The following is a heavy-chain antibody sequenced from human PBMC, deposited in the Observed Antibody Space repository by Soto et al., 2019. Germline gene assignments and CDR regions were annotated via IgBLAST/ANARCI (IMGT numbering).Heavy chain of an antibody. J-gene: IGHJ3*01. CDR2: ISPIVGTA. CDR1: GGTFSSYA. V-gene: IGHV1-69*12. CDR3: ARGGPSMGVHHAFEL. Sequence: QVQLVQSGAEVKKPGSSVKVSCKASGGTFSSYAISWVRQAPGQGLEWMGGISPIVGTADYAQKFQGRVTITGDESTSKAHMELSSQSSEDTAVDYCARGGPSMGVHHAFELWGPGTMVTVSS. D-gene: IGHD3-10*01.